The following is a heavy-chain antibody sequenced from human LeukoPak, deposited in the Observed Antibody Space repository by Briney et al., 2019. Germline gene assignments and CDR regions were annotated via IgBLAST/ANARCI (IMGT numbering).Heavy chain of an antibody. CDR2: TYSDGKT. V-gene: IGHV3-66*01. CDR1: GLIVSSNY. J-gene: IGHJ4*02. CDR3: ACSGPCSNGGVMTDY. D-gene: IGHD2-8*01. Sequence: GGSLRLSCAASGLIVSSNYMSWVRQAPGKGLEWVSITYSDGKTNYADSVKGRFTISRDNSKNTLSLQMNSLRAEDTAVYYCACSGPCSNGGVMTDYWGQGTLVTVSS.